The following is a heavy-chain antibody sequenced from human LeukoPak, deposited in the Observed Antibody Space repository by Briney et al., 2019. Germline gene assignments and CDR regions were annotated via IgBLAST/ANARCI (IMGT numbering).Heavy chain of an antibody. CDR3: ANGGIAAVNADY. J-gene: IGHJ4*02. Sequence: GGSLRLSCAASGFTFSSYAMSWVRQAPGKGLEWVSAISGSGGSTYYADSVKGRFTISRDNSKNTLYLQMNSLRAEDTAVYYCANGGIAAVNADYWGQGILVTVSS. CDR1: GFTFSSYA. V-gene: IGHV3-23*01. D-gene: IGHD6-25*01. CDR2: ISGSGGST.